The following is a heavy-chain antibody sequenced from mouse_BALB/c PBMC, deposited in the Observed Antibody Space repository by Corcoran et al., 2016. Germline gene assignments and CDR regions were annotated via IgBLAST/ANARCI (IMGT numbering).Heavy chain of an antibody. CDR2: INTYTGEP. V-gene: IGHV9-1*02. J-gene: IGHJ4*01. D-gene: IGHD2-3*01. CDR1: GYTFTNYG. Sequence: QIQLVQSGPELKKRGETVKISCKASGYTFTNYGMNWVKQAPGKGLKWMGWINTYTGEPTYADDFKGRFAFSLETSASTAYLQINNLKNEDMATYFCARWLLRYYAMDYWGQGTSVTVSS. CDR3: ARWLLRYYAMDY.